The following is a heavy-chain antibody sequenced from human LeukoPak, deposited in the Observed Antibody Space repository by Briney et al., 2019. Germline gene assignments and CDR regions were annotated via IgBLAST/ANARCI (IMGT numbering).Heavy chain of an antibody. CDR2: ITDSGGST. Sequence: GGSLRLSCAASGFTFSTSAMSWVRQAPGKGLEWVSAITDSGGSTYYADCVKGRFTISRDNSNNTLYLQMNSLRAEDTAVYYCARETRRAFDYWGQGTLVTVSS. J-gene: IGHJ4*02. CDR1: GFTFSTSA. CDR3: ARETRRAFDY. V-gene: IGHV3-23*01.